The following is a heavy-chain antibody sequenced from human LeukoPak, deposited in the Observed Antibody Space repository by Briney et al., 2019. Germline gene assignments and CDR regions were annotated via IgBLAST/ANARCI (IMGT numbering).Heavy chain of an antibody. V-gene: IGHV4-4*07. Sequence: SETLSLTCTVSGGSISSYYWSWIRQPAGKGLEWIGRIYTSGSTNYNPSLKSRVTISVDTSKNQFSLKLSSVTAADTAVYYCARVRWLAVAASTYFDYWGQGTLVTVSS. CDR3: ARVRWLAVAASTYFDY. CDR1: GGSISSYY. J-gene: IGHJ4*02. CDR2: IYTSGST. D-gene: IGHD6-19*01.